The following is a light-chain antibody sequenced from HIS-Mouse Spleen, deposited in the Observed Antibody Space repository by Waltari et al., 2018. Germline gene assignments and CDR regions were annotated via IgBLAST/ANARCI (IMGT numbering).Light chain of an antibody. J-gene: IGKJ1*01. CDR2: GAS. CDR1: QSVSSN. CDR3: QQYNNWWT. V-gene: IGKV3-15*01. Sequence: EIVMTQSPATLSVSPGERATLSCRPIQSVSSNLAWYQQKPGQAPRLLIYGASTRATGIPARFSGSGSGTEFTLTISSMQSEDFAVYYCQQYNNWWTFGQGTKVEIK.